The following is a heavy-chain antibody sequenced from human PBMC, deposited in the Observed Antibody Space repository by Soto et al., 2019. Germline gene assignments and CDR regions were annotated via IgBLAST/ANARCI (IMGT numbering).Heavy chain of an antibody. Sequence: GWSLRLSCTSSVFTFLDYAMSWVRQAPGKGLEWVGFIRSKAYGGTTDYAASVKARFTISRDDSKSIAYLQMNSLKTEDTAVYYCIRGATHYYYGMDVWGQGTTVTVSS. CDR2: IRSKAYGGTT. V-gene: IGHV3-49*04. CDR3: IRGATHYYYGMDV. CDR1: VFTFLDYA. J-gene: IGHJ6*02. D-gene: IGHD5-12*01.